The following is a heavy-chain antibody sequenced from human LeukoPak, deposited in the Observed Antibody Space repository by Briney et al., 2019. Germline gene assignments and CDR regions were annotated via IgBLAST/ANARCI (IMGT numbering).Heavy chain of an antibody. CDR1: GGSISSSSYY. Sequence: SETLSLTCTVSGGSISSSSYYWGWIRQPPGKGLEWIGSIYYSGSTYYNPSLKSRVTISVDTSKNQFSLKLSSVTAADTAVYYCARRCKSSSSTSYLTGKSFDYWGQGTLVTVSS. D-gene: IGHD2-2*01. V-gene: IGHV4-39*01. CDR2: IYYSGST. J-gene: IGHJ4*02. CDR3: ARRCKSSSSTSYLTGKSFDY.